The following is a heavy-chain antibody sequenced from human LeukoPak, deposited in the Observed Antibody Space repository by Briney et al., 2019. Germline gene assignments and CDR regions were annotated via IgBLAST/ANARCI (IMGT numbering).Heavy chain of an antibody. D-gene: IGHD4-17*01. Sequence: PGGTPRLSCAASGFTFSSYGMSWVRQAPGKGLEWVSAISGSGGSTYYADSVKGRFTISRDNSKNTLYLQMNSLRAEDTAVYYCARDLDYGDYASYYYYMDVWGKGTTVTVSS. CDR1: GFTFSSYG. CDR3: ARDLDYGDYASYYYYMDV. V-gene: IGHV3-23*01. CDR2: ISGSGGST. J-gene: IGHJ6*03.